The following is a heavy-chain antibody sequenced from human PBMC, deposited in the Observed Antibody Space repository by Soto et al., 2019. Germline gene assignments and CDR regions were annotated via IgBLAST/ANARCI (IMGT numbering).Heavy chain of an antibody. CDR2: VYYSGST. CDR3: VRQFNFYDY. V-gene: IGHV4-39*01. J-gene: IGHJ4*02. Sequence: PSETLSLTCTVSGGSISSSSYYWAWIRQPPGKGLEWIGSVYYSGSTYYNPSLKSRITTSLDTSENQFSLKLTSVTAADTAMYYCVRQFNFYDYWGQGTLVTVSS. CDR1: GGSISSSSYY.